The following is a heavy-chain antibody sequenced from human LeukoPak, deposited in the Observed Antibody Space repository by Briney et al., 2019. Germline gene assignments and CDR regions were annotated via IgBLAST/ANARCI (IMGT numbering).Heavy chain of an antibody. V-gene: IGHV1-2*02. J-gene: IGHJ5*02. CDR1: GYTFTDYY. CDR3: VRDLSYYDSSGYYKWFDP. Sequence: ASVKVSRKASGYTFTDYYMHWVRQAPGQGLEWMGWINPNSGGINYAQKFQDRVTMTRDTSISTAYMELSRLRSDDTAVYYCVRDLSYYDSSGYYKWFDPWGQGTLVTVSS. D-gene: IGHD3-22*01. CDR2: INPNSGGI.